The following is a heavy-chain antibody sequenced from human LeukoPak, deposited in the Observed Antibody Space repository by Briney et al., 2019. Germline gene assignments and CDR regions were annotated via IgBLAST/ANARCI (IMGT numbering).Heavy chain of an antibody. CDR1: GFTFSSYG. V-gene: IGHV3-23*01. D-gene: IGHD2/OR15-2a*01. Sequence: GGTLRLSCAASGFTFSSYGMSWVRQAPGKGLEWVSAISGSGDSTYYADSVKGRFTISRDNSKNTLYLQMNSLRAEDTAVYYCAKDRGIISGYWGQGTLVTVSS. CDR3: AKDRGIISGY. CDR2: ISGSGDST. J-gene: IGHJ4*02.